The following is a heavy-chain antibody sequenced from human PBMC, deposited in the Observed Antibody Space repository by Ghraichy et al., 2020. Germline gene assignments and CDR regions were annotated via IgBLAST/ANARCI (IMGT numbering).Heavy chain of an antibody. CDR1: GFTFSSYW. V-gene: IGHV3-7*01. CDR2: IKQDGSEK. J-gene: IGHJ6*02. CDR3: ARVYGDYVGGYYYYGMDV. Sequence: GGSLRLSCAASGFTFSSYWMSWVRQAPGKGLEWVANIKQDGSEKYYVDSVKGRFTISRDNAKNSLYLQVNSLRAEDTAVYYCARVYGDYVGGYYYYGMDVWGQGTTVTVSS. D-gene: IGHD4-17*01.